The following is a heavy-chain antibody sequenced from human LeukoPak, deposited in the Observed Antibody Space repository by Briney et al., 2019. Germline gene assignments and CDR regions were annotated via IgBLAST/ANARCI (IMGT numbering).Heavy chain of an antibody. Sequence: ASVKVSCKTSGYTFTGYGITWVRQAPGQGLEWMGWINAYNGNTDYSQKLQGRVTMTTDTSTSTAYMELRSLRSDDTAVYYCARFISGYYYYFDYWGQGTLVTVSS. J-gene: IGHJ4*02. D-gene: IGHD5-12*01. CDR1: GYTFTGYG. CDR3: ARFISGYYYYFDY. CDR2: INAYNGNT. V-gene: IGHV1-18*01.